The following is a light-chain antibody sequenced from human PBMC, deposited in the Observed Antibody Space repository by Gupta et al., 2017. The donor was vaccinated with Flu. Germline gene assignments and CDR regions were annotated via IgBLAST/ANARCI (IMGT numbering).Light chain of an antibody. CDR1: STLGGAS. Sequence: QSELPQPPSASGPPGQTITISCSGSTLGGASVNCYQVLPGAAPNLLIYETIERPSGVPDRFSASKSDTSASLAISGLQAEDEGVYFCTTLHDSRSGWVFGGGTRLTVL. CDR2: ETI. V-gene: IGLV1-44*01. J-gene: IGLJ3*02. CDR3: TTLHDSRSGWV.